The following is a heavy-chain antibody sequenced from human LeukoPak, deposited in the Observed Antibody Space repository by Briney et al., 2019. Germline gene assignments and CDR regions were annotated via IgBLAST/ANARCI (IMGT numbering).Heavy chain of an antibody. J-gene: IGHJ4*02. Sequence: ASVKVSCKASGYTFTSYGISWVRQAPGQGLEWMGWISAYNGNTNYAQKLQGRVTMTTGTSTSTAYMELRSLRSDDTAVYYCARDRYYGSGSYSTPFDYWGQGTLVTVSS. D-gene: IGHD3-10*01. CDR1: GYTFTSYG. CDR2: ISAYNGNT. CDR3: ARDRYYGSGSYSTPFDY. V-gene: IGHV1-18*01.